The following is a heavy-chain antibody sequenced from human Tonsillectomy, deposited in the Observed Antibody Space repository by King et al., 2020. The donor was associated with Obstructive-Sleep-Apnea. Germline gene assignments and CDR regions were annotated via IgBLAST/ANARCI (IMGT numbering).Heavy chain of an antibody. CDR3: AKDQRDYYFDY. CDR2: IWYDGSNK. V-gene: IGHV3-33*06. CDR1: GFTFSSYG. Sequence: VQLVESGGGVVQPGRSLRLSCAASGFTFSSYGMHWVRQAPGKGLEWVAVIWYDGSNKYYADSVKGRFTISRDNSKNTLYLQMNSLRAEDTAVYYCAKDQRDYYFDYWGQGTLVTVS. D-gene: IGHD3/OR15-3a*01. J-gene: IGHJ4*02.